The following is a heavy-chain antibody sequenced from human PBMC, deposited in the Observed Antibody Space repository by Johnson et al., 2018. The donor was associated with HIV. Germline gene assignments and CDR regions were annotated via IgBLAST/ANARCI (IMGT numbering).Heavy chain of an antibody. CDR1: GFTFSSYA. J-gene: IGHJ3*02. D-gene: IGHD1-26*01. V-gene: IGHV3-30-3*02. CDR2: ISYDGSNK. CDR3: AKDLFTEREDDAFDI. Sequence: VQLVESGGGLIQPGGSLRLSCAASGFTFSSYAMHWVRQAPGKGLEWVAVISYDGSNKYYADSVKGRFTISRDNSKNTLYLQMNSLRAEDTAVYYCAKDLFTEREDDAFDIWGQGTMVTVSS.